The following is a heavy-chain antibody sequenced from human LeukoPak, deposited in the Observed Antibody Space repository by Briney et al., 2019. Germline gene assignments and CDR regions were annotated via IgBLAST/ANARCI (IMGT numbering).Heavy chain of an antibody. D-gene: IGHD3-10*01. CDR3: ARVGLTYYYGSGSYYTADY. CDR2: ISAYNGNT. V-gene: IGHV1-18*01. J-gene: IGHJ4*02. Sequence: GASVKVSCKASGYTLTSYGISWVRQAPGQGLEWMGWISAYNGNTNYAQKLQGRVTMTTDTSTSTAYMELRSLRSDDTAVYYCARVGLTYYYGSGSYYTADYWGQGTLVTVSS. CDR1: GYTLTSYG.